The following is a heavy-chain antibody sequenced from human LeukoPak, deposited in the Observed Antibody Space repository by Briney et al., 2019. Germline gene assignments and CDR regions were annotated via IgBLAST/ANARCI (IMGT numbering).Heavy chain of an antibody. Sequence: PGGSLRLSCAASGFTFSAYAMTWVRQAPGKGLEWVSLIYSGGSTYYADSVKGRFTISRDNSKNTLYLQMNSLRAEDTAVYYCARVPKYYYGSGSYWGGFDYWGQGTLVTVSS. CDR1: GFTFSAYA. CDR3: ARVPKYYYGSGSYWGGFDY. D-gene: IGHD3-10*01. CDR2: IYSGGST. V-gene: IGHV3-66*01. J-gene: IGHJ4*02.